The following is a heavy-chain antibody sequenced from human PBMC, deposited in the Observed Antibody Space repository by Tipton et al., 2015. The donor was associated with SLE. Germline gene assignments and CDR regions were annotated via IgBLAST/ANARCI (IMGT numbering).Heavy chain of an antibody. CDR1: GGSISSSSYY. V-gene: IGHV4-39*07. D-gene: IGHD2-21*01. Sequence: TLSLTCTVSGGSISSSSYYWGWIRQPPGKGLEWIGSIYYSGSTYYNPSLKSRVTISVDPSKNQFSLKLSSVTAADTAVYYCARLSQSEHIVVRFDYWGQGTLVTVSS. CDR2: IYYSGST. J-gene: IGHJ4*02. CDR3: ARLSQSEHIVVRFDY.